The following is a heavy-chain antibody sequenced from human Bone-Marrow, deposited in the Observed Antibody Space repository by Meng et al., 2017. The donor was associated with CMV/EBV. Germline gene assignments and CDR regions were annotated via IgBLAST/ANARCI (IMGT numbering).Heavy chain of an antibody. CDR2: INPNSGGT. Sequence: ASVKVSCKASEYTFTAYYMHWVRQVPGQGLVWMGWINPNSGGTNYAQRFQGRVTMTRDTSITTAYMELSGLRSDDTAVYYCARAGYGMDVWRQVTTVTVSS. J-gene: IGHJ6*02. CDR1: EYTFTAYY. V-gene: IGHV1-2*02. CDR3: ARAGYGMDV.